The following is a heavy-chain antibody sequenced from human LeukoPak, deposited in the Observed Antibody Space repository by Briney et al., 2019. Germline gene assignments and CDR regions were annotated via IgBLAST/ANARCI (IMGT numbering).Heavy chain of an antibody. CDR1: GFTFSSYG. J-gene: IGHJ4*02. Sequence: GGSLRLSCAASGFTFSSYGMHWVRQAPGKGLEWVAVISYDGSNKYYADSVKGRFTISRDNSKNTLYLQMNSLRAEDTAVYYCAKGPLTYHGSHTFDYWGQGTLVTVSS. D-gene: IGHD1-26*01. V-gene: IGHV3-30*18. CDR2: ISYDGSNK. CDR3: AKGPLTYHGSHTFDY.